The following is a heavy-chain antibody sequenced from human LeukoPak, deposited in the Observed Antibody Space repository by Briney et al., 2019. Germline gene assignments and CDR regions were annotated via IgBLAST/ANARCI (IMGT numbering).Heavy chain of an antibody. V-gene: IGHV1-69*13. Sequence: GASVKVSCKASGGTFSSYAISWVRQAPGQGLEGMGGINPIFGTANYAQKFQGRVTITADESTSTAYMELSSLRSEDTAVYYCARVSYYYGSGRDYYYYYGMDVWGQGTTVTVSS. D-gene: IGHD3-10*01. J-gene: IGHJ6*02. CDR1: GGTFSSYA. CDR3: ARVSYYYGSGRDYYYYYGMDV. CDR2: INPIFGTA.